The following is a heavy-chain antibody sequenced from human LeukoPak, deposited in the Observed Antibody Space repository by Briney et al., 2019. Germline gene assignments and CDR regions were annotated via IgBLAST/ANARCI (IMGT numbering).Heavy chain of an antibody. CDR2: IYYSGST. J-gene: IGHJ4*02. V-gene: IGHV4-31*03. CDR3: ARARQVTDIDY. Sequence: SETLSLTCTVSGGSISSGGYYWSWVRQHPGKGLEWIGYIYYSGSTYYNPSLKSRVTISVDTSKNQFSLKLSSVTAADTAVYYCARARQVTDIDYWGQGTLVTVSS. CDR1: GGSISSGGYY. D-gene: IGHD5-18*01.